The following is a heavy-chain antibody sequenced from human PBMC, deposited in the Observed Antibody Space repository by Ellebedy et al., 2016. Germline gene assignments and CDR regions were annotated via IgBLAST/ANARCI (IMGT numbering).Heavy chain of an antibody. CDR3: ARDQGVVVTAVDY. Sequence: ASVKVSXKASGYTFTGYYMHWVRQAPGQGLEWMGWINPNSGGTNYAQKFQGRVTMTRDTSISTAYMELSRLRSDDTAVYYCARDQGVVVTAVDYWGQGTLVTVSS. J-gene: IGHJ4*02. V-gene: IGHV1-2*02. CDR2: INPNSGGT. D-gene: IGHD2-21*02. CDR1: GYTFTGYY.